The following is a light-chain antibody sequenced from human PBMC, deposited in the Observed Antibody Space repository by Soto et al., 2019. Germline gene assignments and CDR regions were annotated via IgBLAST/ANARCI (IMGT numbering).Light chain of an antibody. CDR2: QIS. V-gene: IGKV2-24*01. Sequence: EIVMTQTPLSSPVTLGQPASISCRSSESLVHSDGTTYLSWFHLRPGQPPRLLIHQISDRFYGVPDRFSGSGAGTEFTLKISRVEAEDVGLYYCLQVTHFPWTFGQGTKVEVK. J-gene: IGKJ1*01. CDR1: ESLVHSDGTTY. CDR3: LQVTHFPWT.